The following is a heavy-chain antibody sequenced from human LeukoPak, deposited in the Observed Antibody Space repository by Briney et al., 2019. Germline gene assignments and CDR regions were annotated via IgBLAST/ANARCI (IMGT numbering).Heavy chain of an antibody. Sequence: ASVKVSCKASGYTFISYDINWVRQATGQGLEWMGWMKPNGGNTGYAEKFQGRVTMTRDTSTITAYMELSRLRPDDTAVYYCARSRKACVLVVAAISTGTRENWFDPWGQGTLVTVFS. CDR2: MKPNGGNT. D-gene: IGHD2-15*01. CDR3: ARSRKACVLVVAAISTGTRENWFDP. V-gene: IGHV1-8*02. J-gene: IGHJ5*02. CDR1: GYTFISYD.